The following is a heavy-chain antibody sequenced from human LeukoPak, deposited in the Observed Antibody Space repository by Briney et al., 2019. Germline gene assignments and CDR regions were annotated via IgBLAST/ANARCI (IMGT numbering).Heavy chain of an antibody. CDR1: GFSFRTYA. CDR2: IGNDGTNR. CDR3: AKSWSGYYHYYMDV. V-gene: IGHV3-30*02. Sequence: GGSLRLSCAASGFSFRTYAMHSVRQAPGKGLEWVASIGNDGTNRNHVDSVKGRFTISRDNSKNTVFLQMDSLRPEDTAIYYCAKSWSGYYHYYMDVWGTGTTVTVSS. J-gene: IGHJ6*03. D-gene: IGHD3-3*01.